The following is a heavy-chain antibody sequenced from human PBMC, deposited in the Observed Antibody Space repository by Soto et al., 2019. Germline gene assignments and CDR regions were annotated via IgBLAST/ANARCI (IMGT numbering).Heavy chain of an antibody. D-gene: IGHD1-7*01. CDR3: ATHNWNLES. J-gene: IGHJ1*01. CDR2: IYYSGST. Sequence: SETLSLTCTVSGGSIRSTTYYWGWIRQPPGKGLEWIGSIYYSGSTYYNSSLMGRVTISLDMSKNQFSLKLSSVTAADTAVYYCATHNWNLESWGQGTLVTVSS. CDR1: GGSIRSTTYY. V-gene: IGHV4-39*01.